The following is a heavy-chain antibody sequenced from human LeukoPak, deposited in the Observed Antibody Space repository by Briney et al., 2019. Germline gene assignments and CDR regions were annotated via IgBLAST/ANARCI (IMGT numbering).Heavy chain of an antibody. CDR3: ARATFQDSSAYSDYYFDL. J-gene: IGHJ4*02. Sequence: ASVKVSCKASGYPFTTYYIHWVRQAPGQGLEWMGITNPSGGSRNYAQKFQGRVTMTRDMSTSTVYLELSSLRSEDTATYYCARATFQDSSAYSDYYFDLWGQGALVTVSS. CDR1: GYPFTTYY. CDR2: TNPSGGSR. V-gene: IGHV1-46*01. D-gene: IGHD3-22*01.